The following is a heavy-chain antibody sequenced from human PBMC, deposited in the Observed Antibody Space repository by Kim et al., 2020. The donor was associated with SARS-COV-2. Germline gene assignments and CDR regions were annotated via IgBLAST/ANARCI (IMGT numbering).Heavy chain of an antibody. V-gene: IGHV1-2*02. CDR1: GYTFTGYY. D-gene: IGHD2-2*01. J-gene: IGHJ6*02. Sequence: ASVKVSCKASGYTFTGYYMHWVRQAPGQGLEWMGWINPNSGGTNYAQKFQGRVTMTRDTSISTAYMELSRLRSDDTAVYYCARDSGYCSSTSCYRFDYYGMDVWGQGTTVTVSS. CDR2: INPNSGGT. CDR3: ARDSGYCSSTSCYRFDYYGMDV.